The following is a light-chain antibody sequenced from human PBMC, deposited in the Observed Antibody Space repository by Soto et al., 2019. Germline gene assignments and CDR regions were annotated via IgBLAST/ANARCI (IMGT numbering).Light chain of an antibody. CDR1: TSNIGAGYD. CDR2: ASS. CDR3: QSHDDSLRGYV. Sequence: QSVLTQPPSVSGAPGQRVTISCTGSTSNIGAGYDVHWYQQLPGRAPKLLIYASSNRPSGVPDRFSGSESGTSASLAITGLQAEDEADYYCQSHDDSLRGYVFGPGTKLTVL. J-gene: IGLJ1*01. V-gene: IGLV1-40*01.